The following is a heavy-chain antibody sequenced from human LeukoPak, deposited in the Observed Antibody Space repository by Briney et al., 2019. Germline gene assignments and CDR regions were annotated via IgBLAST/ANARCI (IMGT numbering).Heavy chain of an antibody. CDR2: IYTGGST. CDR3: AKDYAPLGERAFDI. D-gene: IGHD3-16*01. CDR1: GFTVSSNY. V-gene: IGHV3-53*01. Sequence: GGSLRLSCAASGFTVSSNYMRWVRQAPGKGLEWVSVIYTGGSTYYADSVKGRFTISRDNSKNTLYLQMNSLRAEDTAVYYCAKDYAPLGERAFDIWGQGTMVTVSS. J-gene: IGHJ3*02.